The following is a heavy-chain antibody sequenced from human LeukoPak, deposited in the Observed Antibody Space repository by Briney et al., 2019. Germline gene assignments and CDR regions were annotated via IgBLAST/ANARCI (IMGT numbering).Heavy chain of an antibody. CDR3: ARGIWSSHKADYYLDQ. CDR1: GGTFSSYA. V-gene: IGHV1-69*13. CDR2: TIPIFGTA. D-gene: IGHD3-3*01. J-gene: IGHJ4*02. Sequence: SVKVSCKASGGTFSSYAISWVRQAPGQGLEWMGGTIPIFGTANYAQKFQGRVTITADESTSTAYMELSSLRSEDTAVYYCARGIWSSHKADYYLDQWGQGTLVAVSS.